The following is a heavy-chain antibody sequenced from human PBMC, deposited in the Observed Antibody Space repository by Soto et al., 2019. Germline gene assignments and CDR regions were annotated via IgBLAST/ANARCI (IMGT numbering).Heavy chain of an antibody. CDR3: ARASKATYITGGFDS. D-gene: IGHD3-3*01. V-gene: IGHV4-59*01. J-gene: IGHJ4*02. CDR2: SSYGWIT. CDR1: GGSISDYY. Sequence: QVQLQESGPGLVKPSETLSLTCSVSGGSISDYYWSWIRQSPEKGLYYIAYSSYGWITNLYGSLNGPVTMAIDTSKNQFSLKATSLTAADTAVYYIARASKATYITGGFDSWGQGTLVSVSS.